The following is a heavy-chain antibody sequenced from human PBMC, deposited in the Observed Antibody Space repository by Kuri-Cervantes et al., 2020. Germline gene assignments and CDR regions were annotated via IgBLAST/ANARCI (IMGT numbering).Heavy chain of an antibody. V-gene: IGHV3-30*03. CDR2: ISYDGSNK. D-gene: IGHD3-10*01. J-gene: IGHJ4*02. CDR3: ASRGSFDD. Sequence: GGSLRLSCAASGFTFSSYGMHWVRQAPGKGLEWVAVISYDGSNKYYADSVKGRFTISRDNSKRTLYLQMDRLTVEDTAVYYCASRGSFDDWGQGTLVTVSS. CDR1: GFTFSSYG.